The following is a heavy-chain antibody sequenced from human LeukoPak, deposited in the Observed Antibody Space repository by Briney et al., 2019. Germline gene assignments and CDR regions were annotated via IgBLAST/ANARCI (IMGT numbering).Heavy chain of an antibody. CDR1: GFTFSSYW. J-gene: IGHJ5*02. CDR2: INSDGSST. CDR3: ARVSYYGSGSPNWFDP. D-gene: IGHD3-10*01. Sequence: GGSLRLSCAASGFTFSSYWMHWVRHAPGKGLVWVSRINSDGSSTNYADSVKGRFTISRDNAKNTLYLQMNSLRAEDTAVYYCARVSYYGSGSPNWFDPWGQGTLVTVSS. V-gene: IGHV3-74*01.